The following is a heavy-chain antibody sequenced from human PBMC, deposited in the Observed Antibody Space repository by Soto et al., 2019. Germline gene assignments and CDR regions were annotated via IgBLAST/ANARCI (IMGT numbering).Heavy chain of an antibody. V-gene: IGHV1-24*01. J-gene: IGHJ4*02. Sequence: ASVKVSCKVTGYTIRELNLHWVRQAPGKGLEWLAGYDPAKYETLYAQTVKGRITVTEDTSAVTAYMELRGLTFDDSAVYYCATGDQLSAEVTGISFSFWGQGTRVTVSS. CDR3: ATGDQLSAEVTGISFSF. CDR1: GYTIRELN. D-gene: IGHD2-21*02. CDR2: YDPAKYET.